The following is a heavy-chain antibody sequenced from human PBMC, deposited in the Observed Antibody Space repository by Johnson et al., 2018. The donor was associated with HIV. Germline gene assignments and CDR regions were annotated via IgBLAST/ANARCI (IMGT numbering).Heavy chain of an antibody. D-gene: IGHD3-22*01. CDR1: GFTFSSYA. Sequence: QVQLVESGGGVVQPGRSLRLSCAASGFTFSSYAMHWVRQAPGKGLEWVAVISYDGNNKYYADSVKGRFTIPRDNAKNSLYLQMNSLRAEDTALYYCARVKRGYDSSGYYGAFDIWGQGTMVTVSS. CDR3: ARVKRGYDSSGYYGAFDI. V-gene: IGHV3-30-3*01. J-gene: IGHJ3*02. CDR2: ISYDGNNK.